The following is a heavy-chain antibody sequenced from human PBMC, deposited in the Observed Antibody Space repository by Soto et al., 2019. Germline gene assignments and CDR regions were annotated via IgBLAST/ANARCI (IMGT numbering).Heavy chain of an antibody. CDR2: IYYSGST. CDR1: GGSISSYY. V-gene: IGHV4-59*08. D-gene: IGHD5-12*01. CDR3: ARHGLRGATIVPYDYYYYGMDV. J-gene: IGHJ6*02. Sequence: SETLSLTCTVSGGSISSYYWSWIRQPPGKGLEWIGYIYYSGSTNYNPSLKSRVTISVDTSKNQFSLKLSSVTAADTAVYYCARHGLRGATIVPYDYYYYGMDVWGQGTTVTVS.